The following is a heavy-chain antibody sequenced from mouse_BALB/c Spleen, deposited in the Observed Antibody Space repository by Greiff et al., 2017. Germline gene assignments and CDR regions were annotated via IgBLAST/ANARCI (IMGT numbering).Heavy chain of an antibody. CDR1: GFTFSSYG. V-gene: IGHV5-6*01. CDR3: ARHHYGNYFDY. Sequence: EVKLVESGGDLVKPGGSLKLSCAASGFTFSSYGMSWVRQTPDKRLGWVATISSGGSYTYYPDSVKGRFTISRDNAKNTLYLQMSSLKSEDTAMYYCARHHYGNYFDYWGQGTTLTVSS. D-gene: IGHD2-1*01. CDR2: ISSGGSYT. J-gene: IGHJ2*01.